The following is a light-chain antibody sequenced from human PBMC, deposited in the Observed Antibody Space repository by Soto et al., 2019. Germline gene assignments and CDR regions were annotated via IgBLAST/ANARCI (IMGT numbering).Light chain of an antibody. Sequence: DIQLTQSPSFLSASVGDRVTITCRASQGISSYLAWFQQKPGEAPKLLIYAASTLQSGVPSRLSGSGSGTEFTLTISSLQPEDFATYYCQQLNSYPPMYTFGQGTKLEIK. CDR2: AAS. V-gene: IGKV1-9*01. CDR1: QGISSY. CDR3: QQLNSYPPMYT. J-gene: IGKJ2*01.